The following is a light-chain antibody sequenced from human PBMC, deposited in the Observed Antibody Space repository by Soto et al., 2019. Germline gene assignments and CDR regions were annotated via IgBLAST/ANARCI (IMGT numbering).Light chain of an antibody. CDR2: DNN. CDR1: SSNIGNNY. V-gene: IGLV1-51*01. Sequence: QSVLTQPPSVSAAPGQKVTISCSGSSSNIGNNYVSWYQQLPRAAPKLLIYDNNKRPSGIPDRYSGSKSGTSAALGITGLQTGDEADYYCGTWDSSLCTVLFGGGTKLTVL. CDR3: GTWDSSLCTVL. J-gene: IGLJ3*02.